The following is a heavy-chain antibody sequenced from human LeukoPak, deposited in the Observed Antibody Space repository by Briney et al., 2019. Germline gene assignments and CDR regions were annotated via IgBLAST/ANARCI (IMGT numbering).Heavy chain of an antibody. CDR3: AKDPYGTRYFDY. CDR1: GYGFTSYG. V-gene: IGHV1-18*01. D-gene: IGHD2-2*01. CDR2: ISTYNGDT. J-gene: IGHJ4*02. Sequence: GASVKVSCKASGYGFTSYGLSWVRQAPGQGLEWMGWISTYNGDTTFSQTFQGRVTLTTDTSTSTVYMELRSLRFDDTAVYYCAKDPYGTRYFDYWGQGTLVTVSS.